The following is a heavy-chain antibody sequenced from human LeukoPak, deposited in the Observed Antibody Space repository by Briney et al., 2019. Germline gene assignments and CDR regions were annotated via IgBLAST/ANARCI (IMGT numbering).Heavy chain of an antibody. CDR2: ISGSGGST. Sequence: PGGSLRPSCAASGFTFSSYAMSWVRQAPGKGLEWVSTISGSGGSTYYADSVKGRFTISRDNSKNTLYLQMNSLRAADTAVYYCAKEVGGYDSYYYGMDVWGQGTTVTVSS. CDR3: AKEVGGYDSYYYGMDV. V-gene: IGHV3-23*01. CDR1: GFTFSSYA. J-gene: IGHJ6*02. D-gene: IGHD5-12*01.